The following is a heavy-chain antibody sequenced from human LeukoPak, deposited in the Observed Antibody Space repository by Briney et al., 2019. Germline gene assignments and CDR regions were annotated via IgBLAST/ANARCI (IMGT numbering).Heavy chain of an antibody. CDR3: AREADTAMVGDAFDI. V-gene: IGHV3-7*01. CDR2: IKQDGSEK. D-gene: IGHD5-18*01. CDR1: GFTFSSYW. J-gene: IGHJ3*02. Sequence: PGGSLRLSCAASGFTFSSYWMSWVRLAPGKGLEWVANIKQDGSEKYYVDSVKGRFTISRDNAKNSLYLQMNSLRAEDTAVYYCAREADTAMVGDAFDIWGQGTMVTVSS.